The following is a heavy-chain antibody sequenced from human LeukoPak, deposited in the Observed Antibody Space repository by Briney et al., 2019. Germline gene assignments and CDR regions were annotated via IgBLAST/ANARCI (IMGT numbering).Heavy chain of an antibody. V-gene: IGHV1-2*02. CDR2: INPNSGAT. D-gene: IGHD1-14*01. CDR1: GYTFIGYY. CDR3: ARLNGNHFDY. J-gene: IGHJ4*02. Sequence: GASVKVSCKASGYTFIGYYMHWVRQAPGQGLEWMGWINPNSGATDYAQKFQGRVTMTRDTSTSTAYMELSRLRSDDTAVYYCARLNGNHFDYWGQGTLVTVSS.